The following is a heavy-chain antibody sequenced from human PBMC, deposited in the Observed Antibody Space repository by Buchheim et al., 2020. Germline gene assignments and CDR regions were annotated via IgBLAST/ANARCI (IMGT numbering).Heavy chain of an antibody. D-gene: IGHD6-19*01. V-gene: IGHV4-34*01. Sequence: QVQLQQWGAGLLKPSETLSLTCAVYGGSFSGYYWSWIRQPPGKGLEWIGEINHSGSTNYNPSLKSRVTISVDTSKNQFPLKLSSVTAADTAVYYCARLIGRGWSLARFDYWGQGTL. J-gene: IGHJ4*02. CDR1: GGSFSGYY. CDR2: INHSGST. CDR3: ARLIGRGWSLARFDY.